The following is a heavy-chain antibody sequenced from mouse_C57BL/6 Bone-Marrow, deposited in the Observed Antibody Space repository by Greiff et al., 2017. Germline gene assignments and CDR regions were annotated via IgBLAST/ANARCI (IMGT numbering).Heavy chain of an antibody. CDR3: TSFVDY. CDR1: GYTFTDYE. V-gene: IGHV1-15*01. CDR2: IDPETGGT. J-gene: IGHJ4*01. Sequence: QVQLQQSGAELVRPGASVTLSCKASGYTFTDYEMHWVKQTPVHGLAWIGAIDPETGGTAYNQKFKGKAILTADKSSSTAYMELRSLTSEDSAVYYCTSFVDYWGQGTSVTVSS.